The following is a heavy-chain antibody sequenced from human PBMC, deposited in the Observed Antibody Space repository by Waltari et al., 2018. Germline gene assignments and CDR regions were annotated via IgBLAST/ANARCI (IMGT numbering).Heavy chain of an antibody. D-gene: IGHD2-15*01. Sequence: QVQLVQSGAEVKKPGASVKVSCKASGYTFTSYDISWVRQAPGQGLEWMGIINPSGGSTSYAQKFQGRVTMTRDTSTSTVYMELSSLRSEDTAVYYCARDPRYCSGGSCYSHFDYWGQGTLVTVSS. J-gene: IGHJ4*02. CDR2: INPSGGST. CDR3: ARDPRYCSGGSCYSHFDY. V-gene: IGHV1-46*01. CDR1: GYTFTSYD.